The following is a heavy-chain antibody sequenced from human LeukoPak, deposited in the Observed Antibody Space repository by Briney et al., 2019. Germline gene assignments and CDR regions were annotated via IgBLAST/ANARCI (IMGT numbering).Heavy chain of an antibody. V-gene: IGHV3-21*01. CDR2: ISSSSSYI. Sequence: PGGSLRLSCAASGFTFSSYSMNWVRQAPGKGLEWVSSISSSSSYIYYADSVKGRFTISRDNAKNSLYLQMNSLRAEDTAVYYCARVGSSSSTGPSQYYYMDVWGKGTTVTISS. CDR1: GFTFSSYS. CDR3: ARVGSSSSTGPSQYYYMDV. D-gene: IGHD6-13*01. J-gene: IGHJ6*03.